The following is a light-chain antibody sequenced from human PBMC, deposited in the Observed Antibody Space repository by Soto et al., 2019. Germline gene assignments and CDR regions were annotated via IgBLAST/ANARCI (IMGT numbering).Light chain of an antibody. CDR3: QQLTTFPLT. CDR2: SAS. V-gene: IGKV1-9*01. J-gene: IGKJ4*01. Sequence: DIQLTQSPSFLSASVGDRVNITCRASQGIRNSLAWFQQKSGQAPNLLMYSASVLQSGVPSRFSGSGSGTEVTLTISSLQPEDFATYYCQQLTTFPLTFGGGTKVEVK. CDR1: QGIRNS.